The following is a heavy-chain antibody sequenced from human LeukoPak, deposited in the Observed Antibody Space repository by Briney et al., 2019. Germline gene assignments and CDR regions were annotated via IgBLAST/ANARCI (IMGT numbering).Heavy chain of an antibody. J-gene: IGHJ5*01. CDR1: GFTFSNYA. D-gene: IGHD3-10*01. CDR3: ARVPSSAWFDP. CDR2: MSGSSGFT. Sequence: GGSLRLSCEGSGFTFSNYAMSWVRQAPGMGLEWVSYMSGSSGFTNYADSVKGRFTISRDNAKNSLYLQMNSLRADDTAVYYCARVPSSAWFDPWGQGTLVTVSS. V-gene: IGHV3-11*05.